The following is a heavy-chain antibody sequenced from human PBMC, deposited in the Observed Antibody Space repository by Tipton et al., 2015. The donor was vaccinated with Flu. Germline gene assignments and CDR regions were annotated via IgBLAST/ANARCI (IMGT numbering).Heavy chain of an antibody. CDR3: VRHTSDWEAPGDY. Sequence: QLVQSGAEVKKPGESLKISCKGSGYSFSNYWIGWVRQMPGKGLEWKGIIYPGDSETRYNPSFQGQVTISADKSISTAYLQWSSLKASDTAMYYCVRHTSDWEAPGDYWGQGSLVTVSS. J-gene: IGHJ4*02. D-gene: IGHD3/OR15-3a*01. CDR2: IYPGDSET. CDR1: GYSFSNYW. V-gene: IGHV5-51*01.